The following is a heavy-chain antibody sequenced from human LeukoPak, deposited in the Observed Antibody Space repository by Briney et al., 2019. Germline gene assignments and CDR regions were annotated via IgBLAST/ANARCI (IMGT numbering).Heavy chain of an antibody. Sequence: LRLSCAASGFTFSDYYMSWIRQAPGKGLEWIGEIHNSGTTNYNPSLNSRVTISEDTSKNQFSLKLSSVTAADTAVYYCARGRGVVGATKEFDYWGQGTLVTVSS. D-gene: IGHD1-26*01. CDR3: ARGRGVVGATKEFDY. V-gene: IGHV4-34*01. CDR1: GFTFSDYY. J-gene: IGHJ4*02. CDR2: IHNSGTT.